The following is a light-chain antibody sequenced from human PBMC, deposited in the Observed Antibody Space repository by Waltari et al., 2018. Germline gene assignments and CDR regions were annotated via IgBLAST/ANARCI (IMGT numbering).Light chain of an antibody. CDR3: SSYTSSSTLV. CDR1: SSDVGGYNF. CDR2: DVS. Sequence: QSALTQPASVSGSPGQSITISCTGTSSDVGGYNFVSWYQQYPGKAPKIMIYDVSELPSGVSNRFSGSKSGNTASLTISGLQAEDEADYYCSSYTSSSTLVFGGGTRLTVL. V-gene: IGLV2-14*03. J-gene: IGLJ3*02.